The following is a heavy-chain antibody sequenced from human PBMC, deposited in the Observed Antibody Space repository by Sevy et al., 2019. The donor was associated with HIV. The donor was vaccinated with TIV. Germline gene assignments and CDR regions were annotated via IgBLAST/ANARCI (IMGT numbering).Heavy chain of an antibody. J-gene: IGHJ4*02. V-gene: IGHV6-1*01. D-gene: IGHD1-26*01. Sequence: SQTLSLTCAISGDSVSRNSGSWNWIRQSPSRGLEWLGRAYYTSKWYYDYSASLKSRLSINPDTSKNQFFLQLNSVTPEDTAVYYCVRDVRSGSFSRGFDYWGQGTLVTVSS. CDR1: GDSVSRNSGS. CDR3: VRDVRSGSFSRGFDY. CDR2: AYYTSKWYY.